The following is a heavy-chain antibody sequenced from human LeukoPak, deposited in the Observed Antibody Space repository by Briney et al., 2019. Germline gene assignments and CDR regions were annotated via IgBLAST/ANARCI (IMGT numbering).Heavy chain of an antibody. V-gene: IGHV3-13*01. Sequence: PGGSLRLSCAASGFTFSSYDMHWVRQATGKGLEWVSAIGTAGDTYYPGSVKGRFTISRDNAKNSLYLQMNSLRAGDTAVYYCASIFGYSSGQDAFDIWGQGTMVTVSS. CDR3: ASIFGYSSGQDAFDI. J-gene: IGHJ3*02. D-gene: IGHD6-19*01. CDR2: IGTAGDT. CDR1: GFTFSSYD.